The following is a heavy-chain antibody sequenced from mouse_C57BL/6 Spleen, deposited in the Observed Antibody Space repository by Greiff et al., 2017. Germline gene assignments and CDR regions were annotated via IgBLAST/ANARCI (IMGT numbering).Heavy chain of an antibody. CDR1: GYTFTDYE. Sequence: QVHVKQSGAELVRPGASVTLSCKASGYTFTDYEMHWVKQTPVHGLEWIGAIDPETGGTAYNQKFKGKAILTADKSSSTAYMELRSLTSEDSAVYYCTREGLRRYFDVWGTGTTVTVSS. D-gene: IGHD2-4*01. V-gene: IGHV1-15*01. J-gene: IGHJ1*03. CDR2: IDPETGGT. CDR3: TREGLRRYFDV.